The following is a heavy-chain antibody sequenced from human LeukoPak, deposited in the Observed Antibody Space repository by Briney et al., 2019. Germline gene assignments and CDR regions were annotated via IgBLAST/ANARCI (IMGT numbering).Heavy chain of an antibody. Sequence: ASVKVSCKASGYTFTGYYMHWVRQAPGQGREWMGWINPNSGGTNYAQKFQGRVTMTRDTSISTAYMELSRLRSDDTAMYYCARVPREGYISGWVPIDYWGQGTLVTVST. CDR3: ARVPREGYISGWVPIDY. CDR2: INPNSGGT. J-gene: IGHJ4*02. D-gene: IGHD6-19*01. V-gene: IGHV1-2*02. CDR1: GYTFTGYY.